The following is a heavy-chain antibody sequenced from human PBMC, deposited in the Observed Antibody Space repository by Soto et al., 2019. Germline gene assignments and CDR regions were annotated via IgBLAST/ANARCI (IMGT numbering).Heavy chain of an antibody. J-gene: IGHJ5*01. CDR1: GGSISSYY. CDR2: IFYSGST. Sequence: QVQLQESGPGLVKPSEILSLTCTVSGGSISSYYWSWIRQPPGKGLEWIGFIFYSGSTSYNPSLKGRVTISIDTSEYQFSPKLNSVTAADTAVYYCASMIGDPVLSFDSWGQGTLVAVSS. CDR3: ASMIGDPVLSFDS. V-gene: IGHV4-59*01. D-gene: IGHD3-10*02.